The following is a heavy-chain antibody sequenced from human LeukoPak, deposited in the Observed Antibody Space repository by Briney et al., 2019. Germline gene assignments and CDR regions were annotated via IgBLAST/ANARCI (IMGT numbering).Heavy chain of an antibody. Sequence: GGSLRLSCAASGFTFSSYSMNWVRQAPGKGLEWVSSISSSSSYIYYADSVKGRFTISRDNAKNSLYLRMNSLRAEDTAVYYCARVSCGGDCRDYWGQGTLVTVSS. CDR1: GFTFSSYS. D-gene: IGHD2-21*01. V-gene: IGHV3-21*01. CDR2: ISSSSSYI. J-gene: IGHJ4*02. CDR3: ARVSCGGDCRDY.